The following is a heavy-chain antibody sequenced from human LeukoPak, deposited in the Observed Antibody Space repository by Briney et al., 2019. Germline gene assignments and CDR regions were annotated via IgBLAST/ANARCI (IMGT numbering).Heavy chain of an antibody. CDR2: IKQDGSEK. Sequence: GGSLRLSCAASGFTFSSYEMNWVRQAPGKGLEWVANIKQDGSEKYYVDSAKGRFTISRDNAKNSLYLQMNSLRAEDTAVYYCAREDYDSSGYDYWGQGTLVTVSS. CDR3: AREDYDSSGYDY. V-gene: IGHV3-7*01. J-gene: IGHJ4*02. CDR1: GFTFSSYE. D-gene: IGHD3-22*01.